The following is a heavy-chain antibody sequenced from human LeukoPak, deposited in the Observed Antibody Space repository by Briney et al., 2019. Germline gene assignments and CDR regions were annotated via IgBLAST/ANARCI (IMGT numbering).Heavy chain of an antibody. D-gene: IGHD5-18*01. J-gene: IGHJ5*02. CDR1: GGSISSSNW. V-gene: IGHV4-4*02. CDR3: ARFSGGGQSGYSYGNWFDP. Sequence: SETLSLTCAVSGGSISSSNWWSRVRQPPGKGLEWIGEIYHSGSTNYNPSLKSRVTISVDKSKNQFSLKLSSVTAADTAVYYCARFSGGGQSGYSYGNWFDPWGQGTLVTVSS. CDR2: IYHSGST.